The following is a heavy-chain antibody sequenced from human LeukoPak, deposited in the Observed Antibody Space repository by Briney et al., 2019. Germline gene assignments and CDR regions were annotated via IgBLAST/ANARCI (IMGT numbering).Heavy chain of an antibody. V-gene: IGHV3-23*01. J-gene: IGHJ5*02. CDR3: ASPTVRGSWFDP. CDR1: GFTFSSYA. Sequence: GGSLRLSCAASGFTFSSYAMSWVRQAPGKGLEWVSAISISGGKTYYADSVKGRFTTSRDNAKNSLYLQMNSLRAEDTAVYYCASPTVRGSWFDPWGQGTLVTVSS. CDR2: ISISGGKT. D-gene: IGHD4-11*01.